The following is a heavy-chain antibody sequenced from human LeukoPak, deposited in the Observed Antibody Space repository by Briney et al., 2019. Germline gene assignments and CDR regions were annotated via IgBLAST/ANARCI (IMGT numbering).Heavy chain of an antibody. J-gene: IGHJ3*02. CDR2: IYYSGST. V-gene: IGHV4-39*01. CDR3: ARLGGEWLRRGVFDI. CDR1: GGSISSSSYY. D-gene: IGHD5-12*01. Sequence: SSETLSLTCTVSGGSISSSSYYWGWIRQPPGKGLEWSGSIYYSGSTYYNPSLKSRVTISVDTSKNQFSLKLSSVTAADTAVYYCARLGGEWLRRGVFDIWGQGTMVTVSS.